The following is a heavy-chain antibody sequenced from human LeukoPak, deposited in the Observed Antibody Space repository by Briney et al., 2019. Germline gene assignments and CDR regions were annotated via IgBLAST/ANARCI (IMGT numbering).Heavy chain of an antibody. Sequence: SETLSLTCAVYGGSFSGYYWSWIRQPPGRGLEWIGEINHSGRANYNPSLKSRATISVDTSKNQFSLKLSSVTAADTAVYYCARVDYYGSGTEWGQGTLVTVSS. V-gene: IGHV4-34*01. D-gene: IGHD3-10*01. CDR2: INHSGRA. CDR1: GGSFSGYY. J-gene: IGHJ4*02. CDR3: ARVDYYGSGTE.